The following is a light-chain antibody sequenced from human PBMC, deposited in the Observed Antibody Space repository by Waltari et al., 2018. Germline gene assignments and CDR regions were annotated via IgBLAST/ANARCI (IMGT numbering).Light chain of an antibody. J-gene: IGKJ1*01. CDR1: QSILFSSNSKNS. CDR3: HQYYNTPPT. V-gene: IGKV4-1*01. Sequence: DIVMTQSPDSLAVSLGERATITCKSRQSILFSSNSKNSLAWYQLKPGQGPQLLMYWAASRASGVPDRFSGSGSGTNFTLTISSLQAVDVAVYDCHQYYNTPPTFGQGTKVEIK. CDR2: WAA.